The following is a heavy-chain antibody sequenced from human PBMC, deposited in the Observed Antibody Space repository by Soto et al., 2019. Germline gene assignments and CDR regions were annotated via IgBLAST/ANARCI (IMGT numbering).Heavy chain of an antibody. CDR3: AKDELDSGSYSTHYYYYYGMDV. CDR1: GFTFSSYG. V-gene: IGHV3-30*18. Sequence: PGGSLRLSCAASGFTFSSYGMHWVRQAPGKGLEWVAVISYDGSNKYYADSVKGRFTISRDNSKNTLYLQMNGLRAEDTAVYYCAKDELDSGSYSTHYYYYYGMDVWGQGTTVTVSS. D-gene: IGHD1-26*01. J-gene: IGHJ6*02. CDR2: ISYDGSNK.